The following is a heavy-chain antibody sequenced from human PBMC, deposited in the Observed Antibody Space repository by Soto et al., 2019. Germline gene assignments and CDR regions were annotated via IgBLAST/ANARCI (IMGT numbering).Heavy chain of an antibody. J-gene: IGHJ6*02. D-gene: IGHD3-3*01. CDR2: INHSGST. V-gene: IGHV4-34*01. CDR3: ARGNSVLRFLEWSQTPYYYYGMDV. CDR1: GGSFSGYY. Sequence: ASETLSLTCAVYGGSFSGYYWSWIRQPPGKGLEWIGEINHSGSTNYNPSLKSRVTISVDTSKNQFSLKLSSVTAADTAAYYCARGNSVLRFLEWSQTPYYYYGMDVWGQGTTVTVSS.